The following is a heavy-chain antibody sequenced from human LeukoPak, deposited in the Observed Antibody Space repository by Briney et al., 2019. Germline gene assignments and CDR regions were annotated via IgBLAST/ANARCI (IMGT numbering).Heavy chain of an antibody. CDR1: GFTVSSNY. J-gene: IGHJ4*02. CDR2: IYSGGST. Sequence: GGSLRLSCAASGFTVSSNYMSWVRQAPGKGLEWVSVIYSGGSTYYADSVKGRFTISRDNSKNTLYLQMNSLRAEDTAVYYCARVGRWLQSDYWGQGTLVTVSS. D-gene: IGHD5-12*01. V-gene: IGHV3-66*01. CDR3: ARVGRWLQSDY.